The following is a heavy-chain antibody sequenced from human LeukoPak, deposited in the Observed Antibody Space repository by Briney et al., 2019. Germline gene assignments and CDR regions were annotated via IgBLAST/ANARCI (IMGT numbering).Heavy chain of an antibody. D-gene: IGHD6-19*01. V-gene: IGHV1-2*02. CDR1: GYSFTGYF. Sequence: GASVKVSCKASGYSFTGYFIHWVRQAPGQGLEWMGRLNPSTGATNDAQTFQGRVTMTRDTSIDTAYMEVSALSSDDTAVYYCATTFSGSYPEIDYWGQGTLVTVSS. J-gene: IGHJ4*02. CDR3: ATTFSGSYPEIDY. CDR2: LNPSTGAT.